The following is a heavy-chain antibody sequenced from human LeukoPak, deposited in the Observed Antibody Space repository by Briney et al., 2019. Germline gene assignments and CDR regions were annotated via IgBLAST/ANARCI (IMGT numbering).Heavy chain of an antibody. Sequence: SVKVSCKASGSPFTSYDINWVRQATGQGLGWMGWMNPNRGNTGYAQKFQGRVTMTRNTSISTAYMELSSLRSEDTAVYYCASFSFIAVAGPNFDYWGQGNPGHRLL. CDR2: MNPNRGNT. V-gene: IGHV1-8*01. D-gene: IGHD6-19*01. CDR1: GSPFTSYD. CDR3: ASFSFIAVAGPNFDY. J-gene: IGHJ4*02.